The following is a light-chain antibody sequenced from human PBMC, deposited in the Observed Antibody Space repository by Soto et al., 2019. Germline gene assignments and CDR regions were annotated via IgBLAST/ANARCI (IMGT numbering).Light chain of an antibody. Sequence: SVLPQPASVSVSPGQSIAISCTGTSNDVGGYNYVSWYQQHPVKAPQLIIYDVTNRPSGVSDRFSGSKSGNTASLTISGPQAEDEADYYCSSYTSSSTPYVFGTGTKVTVL. V-gene: IGLV2-14*01. CDR1: SNDVGGYNY. CDR2: DVT. CDR3: SSYTSSSTPYV. J-gene: IGLJ1*01.